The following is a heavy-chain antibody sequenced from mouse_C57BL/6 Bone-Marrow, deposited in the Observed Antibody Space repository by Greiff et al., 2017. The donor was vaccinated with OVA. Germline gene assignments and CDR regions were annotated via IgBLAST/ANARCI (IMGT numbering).Heavy chain of an antibody. CDR2: ISDGGSYT. J-gene: IGHJ2*01. V-gene: IGHV5-4*01. Sequence: EVMLVDSGGGLVKPGGSLKLSCAASGFTFSSYAMSWVRQTPEKRLEWVATISDGGSYTYYPDNVKGRFTISRDNAKNNLYLQMSHLKSEDTAMYYCARDSQARYYFDYWGQGTTLTVSS. CDR1: GFTFSSYA. CDR3: ARDSQARYYFDY. D-gene: IGHD3-2*02.